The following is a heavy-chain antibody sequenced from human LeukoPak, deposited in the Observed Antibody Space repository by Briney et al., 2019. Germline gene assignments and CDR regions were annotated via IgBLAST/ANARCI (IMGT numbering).Heavy chain of an antibody. V-gene: IGHV3-7*03. CDR2: IKQDGNEK. D-gene: IGHD5-24*01. CDR1: GFTFSSYW. Sequence: GGSLRLSCAASGFTFSSYWMSWVRQAPGKGPEWVANIKQDGNEKYYVVSVRGRFTISRDNAKNSLYLQMNSLRAEDTAVYYCAKDVKSGWLQSERYYFDYWGQGTLVTVSS. J-gene: IGHJ4*02. CDR3: AKDVKSGWLQSERYYFDY.